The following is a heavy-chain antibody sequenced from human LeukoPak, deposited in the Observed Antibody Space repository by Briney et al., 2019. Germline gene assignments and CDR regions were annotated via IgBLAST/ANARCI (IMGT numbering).Heavy chain of an antibody. V-gene: IGHV3-21*01. CDR2: ISSRSSYI. CDR1: GFTFSSYS. D-gene: IGHD5-12*01. J-gene: IGHJ4*02. CDR3: ARGSTGGYSGYDATRKNFDY. Sequence: GGSLRLSCAASGFTFSSYSMNWVRQAPGKGLEWVSSISSRSSYIYYTGSVKGRFTISRDNAKNSLYLQMNSLRAEDTALYYCARGSTGGYSGYDATRKNFDYWGQGTLVTVSS.